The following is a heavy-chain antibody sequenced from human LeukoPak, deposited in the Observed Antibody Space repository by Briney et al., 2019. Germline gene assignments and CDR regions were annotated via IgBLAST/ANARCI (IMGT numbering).Heavy chain of an antibody. Sequence: GGSLRLSCAASGFTFSSYAMSWVRQAPGKGLEWVSAISASGGSTYYADSVKGRFTISRDNSKNTLYLQMNSLRAEDTAVYYCAKGQLVRGELDYWGQGTLVTVSS. CDR3: AKGQLVRGELDY. D-gene: IGHD6-6*01. CDR1: GFTFSSYA. CDR2: ISASGGST. J-gene: IGHJ4*02. V-gene: IGHV3-23*01.